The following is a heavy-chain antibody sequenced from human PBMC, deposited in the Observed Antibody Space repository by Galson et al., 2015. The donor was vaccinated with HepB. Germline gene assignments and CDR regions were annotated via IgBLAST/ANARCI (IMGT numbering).Heavy chain of an antibody. CDR3: ARVVGTWDQLLLYFDP. CDR1: GDSISSGDYY. D-gene: IGHD2-2*01. CDR2: IYSSGNA. V-gene: IGHV4-30-4*01. Sequence: TLSLTCTVSGDSISSGDYYWSWIRQPPGQGLEWVGYIYSSGNAYYNPSLKSRVLMSVDTSNSHFSLRLSSVTAADTAVYYCARVVGTWDQLLLYFDPWGQGTLVTVSS. J-gene: IGHJ4*02.